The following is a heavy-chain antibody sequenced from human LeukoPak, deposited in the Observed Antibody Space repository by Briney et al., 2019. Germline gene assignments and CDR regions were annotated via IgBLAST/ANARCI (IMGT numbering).Heavy chain of an antibody. V-gene: IGHV3-48*04. CDR1: GFTFSSYS. CDR3: ARLYDFWSGYYLDV. J-gene: IGHJ6*04. D-gene: IGHD3-3*01. CDR2: ISSSGSTI. Sequence: PGGSLRLSCAASGFTFSSYSMNWVRQAPGKGLEWVSYISSSGSTIYYADSVKGRFTISRDNAKNSLYLQMNSLRAEDTAVYYCARLYDFWSGYYLDVWGKGTTVTVSS.